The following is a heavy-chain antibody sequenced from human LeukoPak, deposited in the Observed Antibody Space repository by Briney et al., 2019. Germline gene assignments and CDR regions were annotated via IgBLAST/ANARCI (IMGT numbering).Heavy chain of an antibody. V-gene: IGHV3-11*04. CDR1: GFTFSNYY. CDR2: ISNTGDTI. D-gene: IGHD3/OR15-3a*01. Sequence: PGGSLRLSCVVSGFTFSNYYMSWIRQAPGKGLEWVSYISNTGDTIKYADSVQGRFTISRHNAQNSLYLQIHSLGVDDTAVYYCARARGLGPGGHFDLWGRGTRATVLS. J-gene: IGHJ2*01. CDR3: ARARGLGPGGHFDL.